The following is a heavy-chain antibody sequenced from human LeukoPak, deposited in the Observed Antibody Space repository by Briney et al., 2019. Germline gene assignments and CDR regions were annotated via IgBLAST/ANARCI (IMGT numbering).Heavy chain of an antibody. CDR2: INPSGGST. Sequence: GASVTVSCTASGYTFTSYYMHWVRQAPGQGLEWMGTINPSGGSTSYAQKFQGRVTMTRDTSTSTVYMELSSLRSEDTAVYYCARDSGGITMVRGNWFDPWGQGTLVTVSS. D-gene: IGHD3-10*01. V-gene: IGHV1-46*01. CDR3: ARDSGGITMVRGNWFDP. J-gene: IGHJ5*02. CDR1: GYTFTSYY.